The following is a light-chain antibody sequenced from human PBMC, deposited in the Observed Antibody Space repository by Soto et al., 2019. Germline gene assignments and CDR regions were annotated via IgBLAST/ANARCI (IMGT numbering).Light chain of an antibody. CDR2: DDT. CDR3: QVWETSSPNSLQAV. J-gene: IGLJ2*01. V-gene: IGLV3-21*02. Sequence: SYVLTQPPAVSVAPGQTARITCGGDNIGGKSVHWYRQKPGQAPVLVVYDDTDRPSGIPERLSGSNSGNTATLTISRVAAGDEADYYCQVWETSSPNSLQAVFGGGTKLTVL. CDR1: NIGGKS.